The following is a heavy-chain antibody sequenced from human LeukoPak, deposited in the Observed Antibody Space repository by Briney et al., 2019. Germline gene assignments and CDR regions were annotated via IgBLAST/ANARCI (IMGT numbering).Heavy chain of an antibody. J-gene: IGHJ4*02. V-gene: IGHV3-7*01. CDR3: VRDGGVSGYDLLDY. D-gene: IGHD5-12*01. CDR2: INQDGGEE. Sequence: GGSLRLSCAASGFTFSNYWMSWVRQAPGKGLEWVAHINQDGGEEHYMDSGKARFIISRDNAKNSLSLQMDSLRAEDTAVYYCVRDGGVSGYDLLDYWGQGTLVTVSS. CDR1: GFTFSNYW.